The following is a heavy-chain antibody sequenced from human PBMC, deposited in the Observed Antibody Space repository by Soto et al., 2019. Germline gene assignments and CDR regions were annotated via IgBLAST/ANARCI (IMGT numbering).Heavy chain of an antibody. V-gene: IGHV4-59*01. CDR3: ARERGNWNNAFDI. CDR1: GASISSYY. Sequence: PSETLSLTCSVSGASISSYYWSWIRQPPGKGLEWIGYVYYSGTTTYNPSLQSRVAMSLDTTNTQFSLRLSSVTAAATPVYYCARERGNWNNAFDISGQGKMVAVS. CDR2: VYYSGTT. J-gene: IGHJ3*02. D-gene: IGHD1-1*01.